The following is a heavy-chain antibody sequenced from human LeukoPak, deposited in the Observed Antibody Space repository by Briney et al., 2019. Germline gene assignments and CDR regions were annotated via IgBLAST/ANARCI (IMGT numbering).Heavy chain of an antibody. D-gene: IGHD1-26*01. CDR1: GFTFSSYA. CDR3: AKDPIFSGSYGVFDY. Sequence: GGSLRLSCAASGFTFSSYAMSWVRQAPGKGLEWVSAISGSGGSTYYADSVKGRFTISRDNSKNTLYLQMNSLRAGDTAVYYCAKDPIFSGSYGVFDYWGLGTLVTVSP. CDR2: ISGSGGST. V-gene: IGHV3-23*01. J-gene: IGHJ4*02.